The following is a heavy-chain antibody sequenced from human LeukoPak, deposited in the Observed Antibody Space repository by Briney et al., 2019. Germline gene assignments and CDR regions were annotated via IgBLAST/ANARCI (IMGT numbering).Heavy chain of an antibody. CDR3: ACYDCGDY. V-gene: IGHV7-4-1*02. D-gene: IGHD2-2*01. J-gene: IGHJ4*02. CDR2: INTKTGRP. Sequence: GASVKVSCKASGYTFTSYAMNWVGQAPGQGLEWMGWINTKTGRPKYAQAFTGGLVFSLDTSVRTADVEISSLNAEDTAVYYCACYDCGDYWGQGTLVTVSS. CDR1: GYTFTSYA.